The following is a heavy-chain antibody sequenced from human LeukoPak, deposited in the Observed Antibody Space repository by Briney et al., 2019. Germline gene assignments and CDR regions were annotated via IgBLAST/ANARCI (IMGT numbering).Heavy chain of an antibody. V-gene: IGHV3-23*01. D-gene: IGHD6-13*01. J-gene: IGHJ4*02. Sequence: PGGSLRLSCTASGFTFINCAMSWVRRAPGKGLEWVSGIDGSGGTTYYADSVKGRFTISRDNSKNTLYLQMNGLRAEDSAVYYCAKAITYSSTLIDSWGQGTLVTVSS. CDR2: IDGSGGTT. CDR1: GFTFINCA. CDR3: AKAITYSSTLIDS.